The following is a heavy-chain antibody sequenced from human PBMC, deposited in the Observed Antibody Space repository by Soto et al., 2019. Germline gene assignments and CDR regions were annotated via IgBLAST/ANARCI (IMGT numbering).Heavy chain of an antibody. V-gene: IGHV1-69*13. J-gene: IGHJ5*02. CDR3: ARGYSYDNNIIWFDP. Sequence: SVKVSCKASGGTYSCYAISWVRHAPGQGLEWMGGIIPIFGTANYAQKFQGRVTITADESTSTAYMELSSLRSEDTAVYYCARGYSYDNNIIWFDPWGQGTLVTVSS. D-gene: IGHD5-18*01. CDR1: GGTYSCYA. CDR2: IIPIFGTA.